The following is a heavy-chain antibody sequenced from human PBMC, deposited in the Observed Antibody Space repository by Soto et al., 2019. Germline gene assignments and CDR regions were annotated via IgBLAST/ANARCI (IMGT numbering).Heavy chain of an antibody. CDR1: GYTFTGYY. J-gene: IGHJ3*02. CDR2: INPNSGGT. CDR3: ARGKDIVATNRKDPYAFDI. Sequence: ASVKVSCKASGYTFTGYYMHWVRQAPGQGLEWMGWINPNSGGTNYAQKFQGWVTMTRDTSISTAYMELSRLRSDDTAVYYCARGKDIVATNRKDPYAFDIWGQGTMVTVSS. D-gene: IGHD5-12*01. V-gene: IGHV1-2*04.